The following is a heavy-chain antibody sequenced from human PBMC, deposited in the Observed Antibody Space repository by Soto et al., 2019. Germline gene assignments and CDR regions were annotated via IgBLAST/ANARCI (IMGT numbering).Heavy chain of an antibody. CDR1: GFTFSSYA. J-gene: IGHJ4*02. CDR2: ISGSGGST. V-gene: IGHV3-23*01. Sequence: GGSLRLSCAASGFTFSSYAMSWVRQAPGKGLEWVSAISGSGGSTYYADSVKGRFTISRDNSKNTLYLQMNSLRAEDTAVYYCAKDGTLVVVAAIPYYFDYWGQGTXVTVSS. D-gene: IGHD2-15*01. CDR3: AKDGTLVVVAAIPYYFDY.